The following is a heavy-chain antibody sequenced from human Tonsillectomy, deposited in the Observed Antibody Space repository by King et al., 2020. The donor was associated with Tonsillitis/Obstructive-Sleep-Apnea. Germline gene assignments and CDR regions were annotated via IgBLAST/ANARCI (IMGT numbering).Heavy chain of an antibody. V-gene: IGHV2-26*01. CDR3: ARINLHYDFWSGYLMDV. D-gene: IGHD3-3*01. Sequence: TLKESVPVLVKPTETLTLTCTVSGFSLSNARMGVSWIRQPPGKALEWLAHIFSNDEKSYSTSLKSRLTISKDTSKSQVVLTMTNMDPVDTATYYCARINLHYDFWSGYLMDVWGKGTTVTVSS. CDR2: IFSNDEK. CDR1: GFSLSNARMG. J-gene: IGHJ6*03.